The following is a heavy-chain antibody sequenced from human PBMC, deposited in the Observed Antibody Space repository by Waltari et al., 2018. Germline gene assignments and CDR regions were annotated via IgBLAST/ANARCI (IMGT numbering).Heavy chain of an antibody. CDR3: ARAYD. V-gene: IGHV3-7*01. CDR2: IKQDGSEK. CDR1: GFTFSSNW. Sequence: EVQLVESGGGLVQPGGSLGLSCAAAGFTFSSNWVRWVRQAPGKGPEWVASIKQDGSEKYYVDSVKGRFTISRDNARGSLYLQMNSLRADDTAIYYCARAYDWGQGTLVTVSS. D-gene: IGHD3-16*01. J-gene: IGHJ4*02.